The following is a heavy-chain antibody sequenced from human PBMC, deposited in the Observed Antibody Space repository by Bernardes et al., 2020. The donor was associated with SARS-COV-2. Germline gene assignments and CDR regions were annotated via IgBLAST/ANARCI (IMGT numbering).Heavy chain of an antibody. D-gene: IGHD2-2*02. CDR3: ARDQKVVPAAIFLDISYYMDV. CDR2: INPNSGGT. CDR1: GYTFTGYY. Sequence: ASMKVSCKASGYTFTGYYMHWVRQAPGQGLEWMGWINPNSGGTNYAQKFQGRVTMTRDTSISTAYMELSRLRSDDTAVYYCARDQKVVPAAIFLDISYYMDVWGKGTTVTVSS. V-gene: IGHV1-2*02. J-gene: IGHJ6*03.